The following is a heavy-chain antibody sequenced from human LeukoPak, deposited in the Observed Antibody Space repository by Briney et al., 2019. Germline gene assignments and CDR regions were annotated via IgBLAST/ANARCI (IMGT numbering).Heavy chain of an antibody. CDR2: IYTSGST. CDR3: ARDRWGYLDY. CDR1: GGSFSGYY. V-gene: IGHV4-4*07. D-gene: IGHD4-23*01. Sequence: SETLSLTCAVYGGSFSGYYWSWIRQPAGKGLEWIGRIYTSGSTNYNPSLKSRVTMSVDTSKNQFSLKLSSVTAADTAVYYCARDRWGYLDYWGQGTLVTVSS. J-gene: IGHJ4*02.